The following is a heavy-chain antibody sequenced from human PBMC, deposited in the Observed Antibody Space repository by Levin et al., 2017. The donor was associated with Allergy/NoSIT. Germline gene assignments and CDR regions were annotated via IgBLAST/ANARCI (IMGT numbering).Heavy chain of an antibody. V-gene: IGHV3-74*01. J-gene: IGHJ3*01. D-gene: IGHD3-16*01. CDR2: INGDGTNT. CDR3: SCSWGRDGFDV. Sequence: HPGGSLRLSCVGAGFTFSNKWMHWVRQVPGKGPVWISRINGDGTNTAYAGSVEGRFTISRDNAKNTLFLQMNSLRAEDTAVYYCSCSWGRDGFDVWGQGTMVTVSA. CDR1: GFTFSNKW.